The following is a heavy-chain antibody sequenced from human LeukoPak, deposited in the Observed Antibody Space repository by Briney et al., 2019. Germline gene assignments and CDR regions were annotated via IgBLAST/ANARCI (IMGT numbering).Heavy chain of an antibody. CDR3: ATGPPVDTAIKWQGY. CDR2: FDPEDGET. Sequence: ASVKVSCKVSGDTLTELSMHWVRQAPGKGLEWMGGFDPEDGETIYAQKFQGRVTMNEDTSTDTAYMELSSLRSEDTAVYYCATGPPVDTAIKWQGYWGQGTLVTVSS. J-gene: IGHJ4*02. CDR1: GDTLTELS. D-gene: IGHD5-18*01. V-gene: IGHV1-24*01.